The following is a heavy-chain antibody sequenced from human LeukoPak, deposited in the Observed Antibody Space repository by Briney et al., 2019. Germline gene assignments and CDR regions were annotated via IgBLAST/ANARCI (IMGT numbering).Heavy chain of an antibody. CDR3: ARHGWADIVVVPAAQYYFDY. CDR2: IYPGDSDT. Sequence: GESLKISCKGSGYIFTSYWIGWGRQMPGKGREWMGIIYPGDSDTRYSPSFQGQVTISADKSISTAYLQWSSLKASDTAMYYCARHGWADIVVVPAAQYYFDYWGQGTLVTVSS. V-gene: IGHV5-51*01. D-gene: IGHD2-2*01. CDR1: GYIFTSYW. J-gene: IGHJ4*02.